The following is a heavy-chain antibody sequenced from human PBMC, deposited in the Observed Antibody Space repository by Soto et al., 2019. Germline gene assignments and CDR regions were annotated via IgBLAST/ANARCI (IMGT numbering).Heavy chain of an antibody. V-gene: IGHV3-23*01. CDR2: ISGSGGST. Sequence: EVQLLESGGGLVQPGGSLRLSCAASGFTFSSYAMSWVRQAPGKGLEWVSAISGSGGSTYYADSVKGRFTISRDNSKNTLYLQMNSLRAEDTAVYHCAKDDAVGDILTGTPFDYWGQGTLVTVSS. D-gene: IGHD3-9*01. J-gene: IGHJ4*02. CDR3: AKDDAVGDILTGTPFDY. CDR1: GFTFSSYA.